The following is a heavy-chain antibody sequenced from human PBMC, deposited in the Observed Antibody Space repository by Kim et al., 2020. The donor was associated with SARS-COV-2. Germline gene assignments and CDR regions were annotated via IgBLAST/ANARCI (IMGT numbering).Heavy chain of an antibody. J-gene: IGHJ6*02. D-gene: IGHD2-21*01. Sequence: NPSLKSRVNISVDTSKNQFSLKLSSVTAADTAVYYCARCGGYYYYYGMDVWGQGTTVTVSS. V-gene: IGHV4-34*01. CDR3: ARCGGYYYYYGMDV.